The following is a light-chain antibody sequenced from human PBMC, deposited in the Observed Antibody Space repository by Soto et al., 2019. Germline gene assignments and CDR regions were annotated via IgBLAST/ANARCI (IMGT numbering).Light chain of an antibody. CDR2: AAS. Sequence: DIQLTQAPSFLSASVGDRVTITCRASQAIRNYLAWYQQNLGKAPKLLIYAASTLQSGVPSRFSGSGSGTEFTLTISSLQPEDFATYYCQQLDTYPLTFGGGTKVDFK. J-gene: IGKJ4*01. CDR1: QAIRNY. CDR3: QQLDTYPLT. V-gene: IGKV1-9*01.